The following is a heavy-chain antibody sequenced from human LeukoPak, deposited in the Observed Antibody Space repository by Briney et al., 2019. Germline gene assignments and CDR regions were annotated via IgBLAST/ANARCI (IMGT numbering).Heavy chain of an antibody. CDR2: ISAYNGNT. D-gene: IGHD2-8*01. CDR1: GYTFTSYG. CDR3: ARGLYDYYYYYGMDV. V-gene: IGHV1-18*01. J-gene: IGHJ6*02. Sequence: GASVKVSCKASGYTFTSYGISWVRQAPGQGLEWMGWISAYNGNTNYAQKLQGRVTMTTDTSTSTAYMELRSLRSDDTAVYYCARGLYDYYYYYGMDVWGQGTTVTVSS.